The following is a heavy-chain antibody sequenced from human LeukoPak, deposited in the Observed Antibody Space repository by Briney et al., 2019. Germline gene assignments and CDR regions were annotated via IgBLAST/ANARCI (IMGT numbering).Heavy chain of an antibody. CDR2: IYYSGST. V-gene: IGHV4-59*01. Sequence: SETLSLTCTVSGGSISSYYWSWIRQPPGKALEWIGYIYYSGSTNYNPSLKSRVTISVDTSKNQFSLKLCSVTAADTAVYYCARERREGYCSSTSCYRGNAFDIWGQGTMVTVSS. J-gene: IGHJ3*02. CDR1: GGSISSYY. D-gene: IGHD2-2*02. CDR3: ARERREGYCSSTSCYRGNAFDI.